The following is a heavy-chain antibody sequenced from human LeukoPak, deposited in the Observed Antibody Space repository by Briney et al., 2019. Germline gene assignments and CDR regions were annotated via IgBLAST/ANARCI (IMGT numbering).Heavy chain of an antibody. J-gene: IGHJ4*02. Sequence: SQTLSLTCTVSGGSISSGSYYWSWIRQPAGKGLEWIGRIYTSGSTNYNPSLKSRVTISVDTSKNQFSLKLSSVTAADTAVYYCARDQPEYYDSSGFLDYWGQGILVTVSS. CDR1: GGSISSGSYY. CDR3: ARDQPEYYDSSGFLDY. V-gene: IGHV4-61*02. CDR2: IYTSGST. D-gene: IGHD3-22*01.